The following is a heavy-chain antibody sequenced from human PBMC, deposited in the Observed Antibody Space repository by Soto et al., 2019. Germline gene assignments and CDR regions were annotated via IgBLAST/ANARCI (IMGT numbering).Heavy chain of an antibody. J-gene: IGHJ6*03. CDR3: ARHREYSGYDVYYMDV. CDR1: GYSFTSYW. CDR2: IYPGDSDT. Sequence: GESLKISCKGSGYSFTSYWIGWVRQMPGKGLEWMGIIYPGDSDTRYSPSFQGQVTISADKSISTAYLQWSSLKASDTAMFYCARHREYSGYDVYYMDVWGKGTTVTVSS. D-gene: IGHD5-12*01. V-gene: IGHV5-51*01.